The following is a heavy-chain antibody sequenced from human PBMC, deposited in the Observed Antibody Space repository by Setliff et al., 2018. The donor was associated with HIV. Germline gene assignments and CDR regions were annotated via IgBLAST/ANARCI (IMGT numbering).Heavy chain of an antibody. Sequence: ASVKVSCKASGYSSTDYYIHWVRQAPGQGLEWMGWINPKSDGTNYAQKFQGWITMTRDTSISTAYMELSRLRSDDTAVYYCARATMVRGANNWFDPRGQGTLVTVSS. CDR3: ARATMVRGANNWFDP. V-gene: IGHV1-2*04. J-gene: IGHJ5*02. CDR1: GYSSTDYY. CDR2: INPKSDGT. D-gene: IGHD3-10*01.